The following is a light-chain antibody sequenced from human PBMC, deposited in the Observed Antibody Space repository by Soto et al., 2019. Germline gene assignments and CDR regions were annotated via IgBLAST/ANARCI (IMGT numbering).Light chain of an antibody. CDR2: EVT. J-gene: IGLJ1*01. Sequence: QSVLTQPASVSGSPGQSITISCTGTSGDVGGFDSVSWYQHHPGKAPKLVIYEVTNRPSGVSNRFSGSKSGYTASLTISGLQAEDEADYYCSSYTSSNNLYVFGTGTTSPS. V-gene: IGLV2-14*01. CDR3: SSYTSSNNLYV. CDR1: SGDVGGFDS.